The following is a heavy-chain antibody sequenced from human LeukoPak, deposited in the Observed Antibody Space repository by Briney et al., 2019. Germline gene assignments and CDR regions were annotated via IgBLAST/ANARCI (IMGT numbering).Heavy chain of an antibody. Sequence: SETLSLTCAVYGGSFSGYYWSWIRQPPGKGLEWIGYIYYSGSTNYNPSLKSRVTIPVDTSKNQFSLKLSSVTAADTAVYYCARGVFGEYPFDYWGQGTLVTVSS. D-gene: IGHD3-10*02. CDR1: GGSFSGYY. CDR3: ARGVFGEYPFDY. V-gene: IGHV4-59*01. CDR2: IYYSGST. J-gene: IGHJ4*02.